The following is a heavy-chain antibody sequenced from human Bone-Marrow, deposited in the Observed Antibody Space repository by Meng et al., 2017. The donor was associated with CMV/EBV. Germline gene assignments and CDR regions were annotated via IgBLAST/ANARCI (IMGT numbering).Heavy chain of an antibody. CDR1: GFTFDDYG. D-gene: IGHD3-3*01. V-gene: IGHV3-20*04. J-gene: IGHJ4*02. CDR2: LNWNGGST. CDR3: ARVPTIFGVVGLFDY. Sequence: GESLKISCAASGFTFDDYGMTWVRQVPGEGLEWVAGLNWNGGSTDYADSVKGRFTISRDNARNSLYLQMNSLRVEDTALYYCARVPTIFGVVGLFDYWGQGTLVTVSS.